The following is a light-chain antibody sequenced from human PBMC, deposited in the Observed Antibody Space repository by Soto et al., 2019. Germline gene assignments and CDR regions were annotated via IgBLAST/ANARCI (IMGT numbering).Light chain of an antibody. V-gene: IGLV2-8*01. CDR3: SSYADNNNLL. J-gene: IGLJ2*01. CDR2: EVS. Sequence: QSALTQPPSASGSPGQSVTISCTGTSSDVGGYNYVSWYQQHPGKAPKLMLYEVSKRPSGVPDRFSGSKSGNTASLTVSGLQAEDEADYYCSSYADNNNLLFGGGTKLTVL. CDR1: SSDVGGYNY.